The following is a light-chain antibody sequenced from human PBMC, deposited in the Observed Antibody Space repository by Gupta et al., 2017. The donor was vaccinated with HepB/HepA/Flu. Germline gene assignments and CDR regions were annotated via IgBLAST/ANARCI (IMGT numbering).Light chain of an antibody. V-gene: IGLV3-19*01. J-gene: IGLJ2*01. CDR1: SVRRFY. Sequence: SSELTQDPAVSVVLGQTVRITCQGDSVRRFYASWYQQKPGQAPILVIYGKNNRPSGIPDRFSGSNSGNTASLTITAAQAEDEADYYCNSRDSSGNHVVFGGGTKLTVL. CDR2: GKN. CDR3: NSRDSSGNHVV.